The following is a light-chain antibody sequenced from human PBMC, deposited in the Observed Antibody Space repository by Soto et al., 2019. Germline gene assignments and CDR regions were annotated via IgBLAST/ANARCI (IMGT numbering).Light chain of an antibody. CDR1: LRISSD. V-gene: IGKV1-39*01. J-gene: IGKJ2*01. Sequence: DIQMTQSPSSLSASVGDRVTITCRASLRISSDLNWFQQKQGKAPKVLIFGASSLQSGVPSRFSGSGSGTEFTLTISSLQREDSATYYCQQSYTTPRTFGQGTKLEIK. CDR3: QQSYTTPRT. CDR2: GAS.